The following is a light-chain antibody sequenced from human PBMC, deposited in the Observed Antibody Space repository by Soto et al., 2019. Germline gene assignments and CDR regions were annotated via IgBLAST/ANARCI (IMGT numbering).Light chain of an antibody. CDR1: QIVNTN. Sequence: EIVLTQSPGTLSLSPGEGATLSCRASQIVNTNVAWYQQRPGQAPRLLIFAASTRATGVAARFSGSGSGTKFTPTVDSLQSEDFAVYYCQQYNNWPRTFGQGTKVDIK. CDR2: AAS. CDR3: QQYNNWPRT. J-gene: IGKJ1*01. V-gene: IGKV3-15*01.